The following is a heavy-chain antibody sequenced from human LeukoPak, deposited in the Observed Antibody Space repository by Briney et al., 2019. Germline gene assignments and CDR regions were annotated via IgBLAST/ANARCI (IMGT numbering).Heavy chain of an antibody. CDR2: MNPNSGNT. CDR3: AGVQLLYRARLDWFDP. CDR1: GYTFTRYD. D-gene: IGHD2-2*02. Sequence: ASVKVSCKASGYTFTRYDINWVRQATGQGLEWMGWMNPNSGNTGYAQKFQGRVTMTRNTSISTAYMELSSLRSEDTAVYYCAGVQLLYRARLDWFDPWGQGTLVTVSS. J-gene: IGHJ5*02. V-gene: IGHV1-8*01.